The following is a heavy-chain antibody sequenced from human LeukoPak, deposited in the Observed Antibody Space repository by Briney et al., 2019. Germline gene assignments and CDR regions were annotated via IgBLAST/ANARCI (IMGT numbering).Heavy chain of an antibody. CDR1: GYSFTSYW. CDR3: ARGGTVDIVATSGGYNWFDP. V-gene: IGHV5-51*01. J-gene: IGHJ5*02. D-gene: IGHD5-12*01. Sequence: GESLKISCKGSGYSFTSYWIGWVRQMPGKGLEWMGIIYPGDSDTRYSPSFQGQVTISADKSISTAYLQWSSLKASDTAMYYCARGGTVDIVATSGGYNWFDPWGQGTLVTVSS. CDR2: IYPGDSDT.